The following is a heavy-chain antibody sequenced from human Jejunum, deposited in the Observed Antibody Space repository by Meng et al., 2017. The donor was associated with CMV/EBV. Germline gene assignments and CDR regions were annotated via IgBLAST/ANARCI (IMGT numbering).Heavy chain of an antibody. CDR2: INTDGSNT. J-gene: IGHJ4*02. CDR3: IRGPYGADSWYDY. Sequence: SGVTISTYWMHWVRQVPGKGLEWVSRINTDGSNTNYADSVKGRFTISRDNAKSTMYLQMNSLTAEDKAVYYCIRGPYGADSWYDYWGQGTLVTVSS. CDR1: GVTISTYW. V-gene: IGHV3-74*01. D-gene: IGHD4-17*01.